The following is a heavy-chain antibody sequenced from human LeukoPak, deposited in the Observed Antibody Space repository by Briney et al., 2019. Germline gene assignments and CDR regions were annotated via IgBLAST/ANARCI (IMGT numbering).Heavy chain of an antibody. CDR3: ARVEDSSGGFIP. CDR2: IYSGGST. CDR1: GFTVSSNY. D-gene: IGHD6-19*01. J-gene: IGHJ5*02. Sequence: GGSLRLSCAASGFTVSSNYMSWVRQAPGKGLEWVSVIYSGGSTYYADSVKGRFTISRDNSKNALYLQMNSLRAEDTAVYYCARVEDSSGGFIPWGQGTLVTVSS. V-gene: IGHV3-53*01.